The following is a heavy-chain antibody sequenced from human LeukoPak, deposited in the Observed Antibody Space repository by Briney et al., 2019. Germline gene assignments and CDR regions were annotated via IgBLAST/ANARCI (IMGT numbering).Heavy chain of an antibody. CDR3: ARAGDYYDSSGEVAEYGMDV. J-gene: IGHJ6*02. CDR1: GGSFSGYY. Sequence: SETLSLTCAVYGGSFSGYYWSWIRQPPGKGLEWIGEINHSGSTNYNPSFKSRVTISVDTSKNQFSLKLSSVTAADTAVYYCARAGDYYDSSGEVAEYGMDVWGQGTTVTVSS. CDR2: INHSGST. V-gene: IGHV4-34*01. D-gene: IGHD3-22*01.